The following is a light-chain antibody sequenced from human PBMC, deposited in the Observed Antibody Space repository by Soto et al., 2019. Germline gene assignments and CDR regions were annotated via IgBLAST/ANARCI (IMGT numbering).Light chain of an antibody. CDR3: QPYNNWPPWYT. CDR1: QSVSSN. Sequence: EIVMTQSPATLSVSPGERATLSCRASQSVSSNLAWYQQKPGQAPRLLIYGASTRATGIPARFSGSGSGTEFTLTISSLQSEDFAVYYCQPYNNWPPWYTFGQGTKLEIK. CDR2: GAS. J-gene: IGKJ2*01. V-gene: IGKV3-15*01.